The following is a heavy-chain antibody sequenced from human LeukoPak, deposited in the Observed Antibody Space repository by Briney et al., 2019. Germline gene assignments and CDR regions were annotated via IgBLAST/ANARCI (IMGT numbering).Heavy chain of an antibody. CDR1: GGSITSHY. CDR2: IYYTGET. CDR3: AREEGGAVRLFGV. J-gene: IGHJ4*02. V-gene: IGHV4-59*11. Sequence: SETLSLTCSVSGGSITSHYWSWIRQPPGKGLEWLGYIYYTGETRSIPSLRSRLTMSIDTSKNQVSLTLSFVTAADTAVYYCAREEGGAVRLFGVWGQGTLVTVSS. D-gene: IGHD3-10*02.